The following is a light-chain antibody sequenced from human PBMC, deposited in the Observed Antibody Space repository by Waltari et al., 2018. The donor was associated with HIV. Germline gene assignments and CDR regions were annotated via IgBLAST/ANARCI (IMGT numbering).Light chain of an antibody. CDR2: DTD. CDR1: SVPFTIDPY. CDR3: FLSYNGVWV. V-gene: IGLV7-46*01. Sequence: QAVVTQEPSLTVSPGGTVTLTCGSTSVPFTIDPYHYWLQQKPGQAPRTLIFDTDVKYSWTPARFSASLRGGRAALTLSDVQPEDEADYFCFLSYNGVWVFGGGTKLSVL. J-gene: IGLJ2*01.